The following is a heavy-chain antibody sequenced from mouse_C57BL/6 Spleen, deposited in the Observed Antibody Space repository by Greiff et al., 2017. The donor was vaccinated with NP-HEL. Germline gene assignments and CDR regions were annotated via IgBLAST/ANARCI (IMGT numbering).Heavy chain of an antibody. V-gene: IGHV1-55*01. Sequence: QVHVKQPGAELVKPGASVKMSCKASGYTFTSYWITWVKQRPGQGLEWIGDIYPGSGSTNYNEKFKSKATLTVDTSSSTAYMQLSSLTSEDSAVYYCARSHDYDVQAMDYWGQGTSVTVSS. CDR3: ARSHDYDVQAMDY. J-gene: IGHJ4*01. D-gene: IGHD2-4*01. CDR1: GYTFTSYW. CDR2: IYPGSGST.